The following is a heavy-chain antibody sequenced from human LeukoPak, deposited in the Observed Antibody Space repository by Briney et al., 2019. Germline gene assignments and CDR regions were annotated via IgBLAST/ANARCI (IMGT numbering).Heavy chain of an antibody. CDR3: AKTLQGILTGYHDDYYYYYGMDV. V-gene: IGHV3-7*01. J-gene: IGHJ6*02. D-gene: IGHD3-9*01. Sequence: PGGSLRLSCAASGFTFSKYWMSWVRQVPGKGLEWVVNINERGNEKNYVDSVKGRFTVSRDNAQDSLYLQMNSLRAEDTAVYYCAKTLQGILTGYHDDYYYYYGMDVWGQGTTVTVSS. CDR1: GFTFSKYW. CDR2: INERGNEK.